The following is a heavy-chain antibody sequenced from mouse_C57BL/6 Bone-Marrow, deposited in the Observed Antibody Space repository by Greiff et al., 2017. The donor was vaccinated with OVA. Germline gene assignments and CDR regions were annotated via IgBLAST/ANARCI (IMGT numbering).Heavy chain of an antibody. Sequence: QVQLQQSGAELARPGASVKMSCKASGYTFTSYTMHWVQQRPGQGLEWIGYINPSSGYTKYNQKFKDKATLTADKSSSTAYMQLSSLTSEDSAVYYCARSKGITTVVAPYYYAMDYWGQGTSVTVSS. D-gene: IGHD1-1*01. CDR3: ARSKGITTVVAPYYYAMDY. V-gene: IGHV1-4*01. CDR1: GYTFTSYT. J-gene: IGHJ4*01. CDR2: INPSSGYT.